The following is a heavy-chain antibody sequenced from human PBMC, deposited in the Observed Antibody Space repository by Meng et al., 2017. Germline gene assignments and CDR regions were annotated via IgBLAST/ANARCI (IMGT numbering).Heavy chain of an antibody. CDR1: GYSFTSYW. D-gene: IGHD6-6*01. J-gene: IGHJ6*02. V-gene: IGHV1-69*05. CDR3: ARTPEYSSSSFIHYYYYYCMAF. CDR2: IIPIFGTA. Sequence: KISCKGSGYSFTSYWIGWVRQMPGKGLEWVGRIIPIFGTANYAQTVQGRVTITTDESTSTAYMELSSLRSEDTAVYYCARTPEYSSSSFIHYYYYYCMAFWGQGTMVTVSS.